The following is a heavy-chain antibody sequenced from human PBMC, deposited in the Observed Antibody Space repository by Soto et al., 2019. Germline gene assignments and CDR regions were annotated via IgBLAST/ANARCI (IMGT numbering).Heavy chain of an antibody. CDR3: ARDQHIGNRGYSYFYYYMDV. CDR2: IYGGGGT. Sequence: EVELVESGGGLVQPGGSLRLSCAASGFTVSSSYMTWVRQAPGKGLEWVSAIYGGGGTYYADSVKQRFTISRDHSKNTLYLQMNRLRAEDTAIYYCARDQHIGNRGYSYFYYYMDVWGKGTTVTVSS. J-gene: IGHJ6*03. D-gene: IGHD2-21*01. V-gene: IGHV3-66*01. CDR1: GFTVSSSY.